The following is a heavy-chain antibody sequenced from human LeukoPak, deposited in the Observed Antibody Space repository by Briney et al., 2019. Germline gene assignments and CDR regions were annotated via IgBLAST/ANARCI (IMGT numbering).Heavy chain of an antibody. CDR2: ISYDGSNK. J-gene: IGHJ4*02. CDR3: ARVLFHRNVLRFLEWLFQPFDY. D-gene: IGHD3-3*01. Sequence: GGSLRLSCAASGFTFSSYAMHWVRQAPGKGLEWVAVISYDGSNKYYADSVKGRFTISRDNSKNTLYLQMNSLRAEDTAVYYCARVLFHRNVLRFLEWLFQPFDYWGQGTLVTVSS. V-gene: IGHV3-30*04. CDR1: GFTFSSYA.